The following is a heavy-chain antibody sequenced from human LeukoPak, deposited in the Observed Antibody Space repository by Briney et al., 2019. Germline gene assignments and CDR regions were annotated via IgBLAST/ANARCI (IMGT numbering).Heavy chain of an antibody. CDR2: ISSSGSTI. Sequence: GGSLRLSCAASGFTLSSYSMNWVRQAPGKGLGCVSYISSSGSTIYYADSVKGRFTISRDNAKNSLYLQMNSLRDEDTAVYYCARVYYYDSSGYHNDAFDIWGQGTMVTVSS. CDR3: ARVYYYDSSGYHNDAFDI. J-gene: IGHJ3*02. D-gene: IGHD3-22*01. V-gene: IGHV3-48*02. CDR1: GFTLSSYS.